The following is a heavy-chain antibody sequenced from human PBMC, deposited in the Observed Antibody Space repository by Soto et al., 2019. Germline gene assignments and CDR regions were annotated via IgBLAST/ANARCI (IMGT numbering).Heavy chain of an antibody. Sequence: QVQLVQSGDEVRKPGSSVKVSCKASGYIFVNYGIAWVRQAPGQGLEWVGWISPYSGNTHYASKVQGRLTMTTDTSTSTAYMELGRLKSDETAVYYCAMVDNYVTPTQQDVWGQGTTVTVSS. J-gene: IGHJ6*02. V-gene: IGHV1-18*01. D-gene: IGHD3-16*01. CDR3: AMVDNYVTPTQQDV. CDR1: GYIFVNYG. CDR2: ISPYSGNT.